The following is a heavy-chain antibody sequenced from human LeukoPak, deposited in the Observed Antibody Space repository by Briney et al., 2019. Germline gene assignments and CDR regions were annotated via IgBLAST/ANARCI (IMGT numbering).Heavy chain of an antibody. J-gene: IGHJ1*01. CDR1: GGPISSGGYY. D-gene: IGHD2-2*01. V-gene: IGHV4-30-2*01. Sequence: SETLSLTCTVSGGPISSGGYYWSWIRQPPGKGLEWIGYIYHSGSTYYNPSLKSRVTISVDRSKNQFSLKLSSVTAADTAVYYCARGAVVVPAAIRAEYFQHWGQGTLVTVSS. CDR2: IYHSGST. CDR3: ARGAVVVPAAIRAEYFQH.